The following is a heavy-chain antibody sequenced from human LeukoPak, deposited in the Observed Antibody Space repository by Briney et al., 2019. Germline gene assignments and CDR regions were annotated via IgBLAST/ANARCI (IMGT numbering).Heavy chain of an antibody. CDR1: GDTFTVYS. J-gene: IGHJ4*02. CDR3: ARDYDILTGYFSPPDY. CDR2: INPNSGDT. D-gene: IGHD3-9*01. Sequence: ASVKAACKASGDTFTVYSMHWALQAPGQRLESIGWINPNSGDTKYLQNIQGEVTIRWDPCISQAHTESNRLTSDDTAVYYGARDYDILTGYFSPPDYWGQGTLVTVSS. V-gene: IGHV1-2*02.